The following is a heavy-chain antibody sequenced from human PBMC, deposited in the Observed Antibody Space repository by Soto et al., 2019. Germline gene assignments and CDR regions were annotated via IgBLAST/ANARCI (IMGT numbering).Heavy chain of an antibody. J-gene: IGHJ5*02. D-gene: IGHD6-6*01. CDR1: GGSISSYY. CDR2: IYYSGST. CDR3: AREGGIAARRHWFDP. Sequence: PSETLSLTCTVSGGSISSYYWSWIRQPPGKGLEWIGYIYYSGSTNYNPSLKSRVTISVDTSKNQFSLKLSSVTAADTAVYYCAREGGIAARRHWFDPWGQGTLVTVSS. V-gene: IGHV4-59*01.